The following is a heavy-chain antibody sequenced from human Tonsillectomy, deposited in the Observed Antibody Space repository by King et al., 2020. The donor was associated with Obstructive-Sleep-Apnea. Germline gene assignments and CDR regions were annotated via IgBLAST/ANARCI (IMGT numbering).Heavy chain of an antibody. V-gene: IGHV4-39*01. D-gene: IGHD6-19*01. CDR2: ILNSGST. CDR1: GGSIASHSSY. CDR3: TRHIELATGHYYYAMDV. Sequence: QLQESGPGLVKPSETLSLTCTVTGGSIASHSSYWGWIRQPPEKGLEWIGSILNSGSTHYNPSLKSRFTLFVDTSKNQLSLNLTSVTAADTALYYCTRHIELATGHYYYAMDVWGRGTTVTVSS. J-gene: IGHJ6*02.